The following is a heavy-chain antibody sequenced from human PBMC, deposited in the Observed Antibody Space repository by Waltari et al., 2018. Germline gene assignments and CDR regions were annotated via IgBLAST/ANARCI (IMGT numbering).Heavy chain of an antibody. CDR3: ASALSGSYYFPFDP. J-gene: IGHJ5*02. D-gene: IGHD3-10*01. Sequence: QVQLQESGPGLVKPSETLSLTCTVSGGSISSYYWSWIRQPPGKGLEWIGYIYYSGSTNYNPSLESRVTISVDTSKNQFSLKLSSVTAADTAVYYCASALSGSYYFPFDPWGQGTLVTVSS. V-gene: IGHV4-59*01. CDR1: GGSISSYY. CDR2: IYYSGST.